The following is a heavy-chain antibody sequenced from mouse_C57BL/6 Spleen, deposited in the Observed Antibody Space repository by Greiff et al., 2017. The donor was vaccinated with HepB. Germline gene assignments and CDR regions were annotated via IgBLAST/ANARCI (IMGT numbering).Heavy chain of an antibody. Sequence: QVQLQQSGAELVRPGTSVKVSCKASGYAFTNYLIEWVKQRPGQGLEWIGVINPGSGGTNYNEKFKGKATLTADKSSSTAYMQLSSLTSEDSAVYFCARSGGTRRSYFDYWGQGTTLTVSS. CDR1: GYAFTNYL. CDR2: INPGSGGT. CDR3: ARSGGTRRSYFDY. V-gene: IGHV1-54*01. J-gene: IGHJ2*01. D-gene: IGHD4-1*01.